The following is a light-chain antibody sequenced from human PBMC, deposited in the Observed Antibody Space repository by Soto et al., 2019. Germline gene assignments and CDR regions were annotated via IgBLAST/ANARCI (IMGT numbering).Light chain of an antibody. J-gene: IGKJ1*01. Sequence: ILLTQSPGTLSLTAGDRATLXXRASQSVSNKYLAWYQQKPGQAPRLXXYGASSRATGIPDRFSGSGSGTDFTLTISRLEPEDFAVYYCQQYGSSPTWTFGQGTKVDIK. CDR2: GAS. V-gene: IGKV3-20*01. CDR1: QSVSNKY. CDR3: QQYGSSPTWT.